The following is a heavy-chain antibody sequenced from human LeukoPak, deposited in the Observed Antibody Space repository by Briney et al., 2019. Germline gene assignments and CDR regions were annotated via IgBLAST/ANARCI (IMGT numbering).Heavy chain of an antibody. Sequence: KPSETLSLTCAVYGRSFSGYYWSWIRQPPGKGLEWIGESNHSGSTNYNPSLKSRVTISVDTSKNQSSLKLSSVTAADTAVYYCARGLGVVVPAASSYYYMDVWGKGTTVTVSS. D-gene: IGHD2-2*01. CDR2: SNHSGST. J-gene: IGHJ6*03. CDR1: GRSFSGYY. CDR3: ARGLGVVVPAASSYYYMDV. V-gene: IGHV4-34*01.